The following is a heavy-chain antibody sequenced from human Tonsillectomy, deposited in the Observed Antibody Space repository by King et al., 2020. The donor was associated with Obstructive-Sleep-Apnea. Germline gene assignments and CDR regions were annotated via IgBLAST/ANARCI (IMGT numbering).Heavy chain of an antibody. CDR3: AKYSLYTSGSYAMDV. CDR2: ISYDGSNK. D-gene: IGHD3-10*01. Sequence: QLVQSGGGVVQPGRSLRLSCAASGFTFSSFGMHWVRQAPGKGLEWVAVISYDGSNKYYADSVKGRFTISRDNSKNTLYLQINSLRAEDTAVYYCAKYSLYTSGSYAMDVWGQGTTVTVSS. CDR1: GFTFSSFG. V-gene: IGHV3-30*18. J-gene: IGHJ6*02.